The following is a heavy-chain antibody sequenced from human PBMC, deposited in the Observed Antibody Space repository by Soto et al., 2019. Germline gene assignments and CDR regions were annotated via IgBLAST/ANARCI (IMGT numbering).Heavy chain of an antibody. CDR2: ISYDGNNK. V-gene: IGHV3-30*18. CDR1: GFTFSNYA. CDR3: AKDPAPQQQLVDYFDS. Sequence: GGSLRLSCAASGFTFSNYAMRWGRQAPGKGLEWVALISYDGNNKYYADSVKGRFTISRDSSKNTLFLQMNSLRPEDTAVYFCAKDPAPQQQLVDYFDSWGQGTLVTVSS. D-gene: IGHD6-13*01. J-gene: IGHJ4*02.